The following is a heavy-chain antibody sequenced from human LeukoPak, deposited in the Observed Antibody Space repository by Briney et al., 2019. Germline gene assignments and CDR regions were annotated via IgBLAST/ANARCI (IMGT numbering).Heavy chain of an antibody. Sequence: ASVKVSCKASGYTFTSYYMHWVRQAPGQGLEWMGIINPSGGSTSHAQKFQARVTMTRDTSTSTVYMELSSLRSEDTAVYYCARESPGGLGFDPWGQGTLFTVSS. CDR1: GYTFTSYY. J-gene: IGHJ5*02. V-gene: IGHV1-46*01. CDR3: ARESPGGLGFDP. CDR2: INPSGGST. D-gene: IGHD3-10*01.